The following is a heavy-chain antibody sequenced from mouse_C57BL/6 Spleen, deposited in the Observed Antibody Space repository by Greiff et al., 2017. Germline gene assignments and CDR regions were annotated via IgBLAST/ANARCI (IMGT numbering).Heavy chain of an antibody. CDR1: GYAFSSYW. CDR3: ARGGTTVVVDY. V-gene: IGHV1-80*01. Sequence: VTLMESGAELVKPGASVKISCKASGYAFSSYWMNWVKQRPGKGLEWIGQIYPGDGDTNYNGKFKGKATLTADKSSSTAYMQLSSLTSEDSAVYFCARGGTTVVVDYWGQGTTLTVSS. CDR2: IYPGDGDT. D-gene: IGHD1-1*01. J-gene: IGHJ2*01.